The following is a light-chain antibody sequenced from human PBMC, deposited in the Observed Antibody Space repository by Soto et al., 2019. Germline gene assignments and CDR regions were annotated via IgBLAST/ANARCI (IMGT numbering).Light chain of an antibody. Sequence: EIVMTQSPDTLSVSPGERATLSCRASQSVGSNLAWYQKKPGQAPRLLIFGASTRATGIPARFSGSGSGTEFTLTISSLQSEDFAVYYCQNCDNWCTFGQGTKVDIK. V-gene: IGKV3-15*01. CDR3: QNCDNWCT. CDR1: QSVGSN. J-gene: IGKJ1*01. CDR2: GAS.